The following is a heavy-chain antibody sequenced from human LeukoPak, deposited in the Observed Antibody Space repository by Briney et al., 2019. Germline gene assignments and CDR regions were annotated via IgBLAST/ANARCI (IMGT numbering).Heavy chain of an antibody. Sequence: SQTLSLTCTVSGASISSGGYYWSWIRQHPGKGLEWIGYIYYSGSTYYNPSLKSRLTISVDTFKNQFSLKLSSVTAADTAVYYCARVVPAAILSLDNWFDPWGQGTLVTVSS. V-gene: IGHV4-31*03. CDR2: IYYSGST. D-gene: IGHD2-2*02. CDR1: GASISSGGYY. CDR3: ARVVPAAILSLDNWFDP. J-gene: IGHJ5*02.